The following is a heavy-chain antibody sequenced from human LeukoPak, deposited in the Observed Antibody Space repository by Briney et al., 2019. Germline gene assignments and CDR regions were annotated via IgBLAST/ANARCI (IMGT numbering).Heavy chain of an antibody. CDR1: GYTFTSYG. J-gene: IGHJ4*02. CDR3: ARDQGAARHGEGLYFDY. Sequence: ASVRVSCKASGYTFTSYGISWVRQAPGQGLEWMGWISACNGNTNYAQKLQGRVTMTTDTSTSTAYMELRSLRSDDTAVYYCARDQGAARHGEGLYFDYWGQGTLVTASS. CDR2: ISACNGNT. D-gene: IGHD6-6*01. V-gene: IGHV1-18*01.